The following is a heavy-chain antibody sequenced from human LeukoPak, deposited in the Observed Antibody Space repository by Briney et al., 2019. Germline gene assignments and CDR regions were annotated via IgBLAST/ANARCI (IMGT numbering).Heavy chain of an antibody. Sequence: ASVTLSCTASGYTFTSYYMHWVRQAPGQRLEWMGMINTSGGSTSYAQRFQGRVTITRDTSISTAYMELSRLRSDDTAVYYCARAGLVVIPDIWGQGTLVTVSS. D-gene: IGHD2-8*02. V-gene: IGHV1-46*01. CDR2: INTSGGST. J-gene: IGHJ4*02. CDR1: GYTFTSYY. CDR3: ARAGLVVIPDI.